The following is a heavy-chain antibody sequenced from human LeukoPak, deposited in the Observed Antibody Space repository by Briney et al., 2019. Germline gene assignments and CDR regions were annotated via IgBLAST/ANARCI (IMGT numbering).Heavy chain of an antibody. V-gene: IGHV3-23*01. J-gene: IGHJ4*02. CDR2: ISGSGGST. CDR1: GFTFSSYA. Sequence: GGSLRLSCAASGFTFSSYAMSWVRQAPGKGLEWVSAISGSGGSTYYADSVKGRFTISRDNSKNTLYLQMNSLRAEDTAAYYCARVRRRWLNPYYFDYWGQGTLVTVSS. D-gene: IGHD5-24*01. CDR3: ARVRRRWLNPYYFDY.